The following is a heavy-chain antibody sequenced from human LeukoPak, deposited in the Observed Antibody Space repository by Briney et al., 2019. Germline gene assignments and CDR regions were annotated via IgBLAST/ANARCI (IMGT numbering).Heavy chain of an antibody. CDR1: GFTFSSYA. J-gene: IGHJ4*02. V-gene: IGHV3-23*01. D-gene: IGHD5-18*01. CDR2: ISGSGDNT. CDR3: AKDRSYNYGLGNLDY. Sequence: PGGSLRLSSAASGFTFSSYAMSWVRQAPGKGLEWVSTISGSGDNTYYADSMKGRFTIFRDNSLNTLYLQMNSLGVEDTAVYYCAKDRSYNYGLGNLDYWGQGTLVTVSS.